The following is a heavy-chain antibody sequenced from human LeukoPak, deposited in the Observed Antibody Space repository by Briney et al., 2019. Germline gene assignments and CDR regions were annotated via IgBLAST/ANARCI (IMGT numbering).Heavy chain of an antibody. D-gene: IGHD6-19*01. V-gene: IGHV4-59*01. CDR3: ATATAVANDAFDI. J-gene: IGHJ3*02. Sequence: SETLSLTCTVSGGSISSYYWSWIRQPPGKGLEWIGYINYSGSTNYNPSLKSRVTISVDTSKNQFSLKLSSVTAADTAVYYCATATAVANDAFDIWGQGTMVTVSP. CDR2: INYSGST. CDR1: GGSISSYY.